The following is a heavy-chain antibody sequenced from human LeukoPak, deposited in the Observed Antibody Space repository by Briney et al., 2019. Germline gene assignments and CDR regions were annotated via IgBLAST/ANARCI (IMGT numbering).Heavy chain of an antibody. V-gene: IGHV3-11*05. D-gene: IGHD4-23*01. J-gene: IGHJ4*02. Sequence: GGSLRLSCEVSGFTFSNHYMSWIRQAPGKRLEWVSYISSGSTYTNYADSVEGRFTISRDNAKNSLYLQMNSLRAEDTAVYYCARGDYGGDYFDYWGQGTLVTVSS. CDR3: ARGDYGGDYFDY. CDR1: GFTFSNHY. CDR2: ISSGSTYT.